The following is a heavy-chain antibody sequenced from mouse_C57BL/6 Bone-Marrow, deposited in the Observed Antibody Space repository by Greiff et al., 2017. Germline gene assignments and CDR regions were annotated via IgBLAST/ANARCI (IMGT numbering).Heavy chain of an antibody. J-gene: IGHJ1*03. CDR2: IHPNSGGT. CDR3: ARGYYGSSYPHWYFDV. V-gene: IGHV1-64*01. CDR1: GYNFNSYW. D-gene: IGHD1-1*01. Sequence: QVQLQQPGAELVKPGASVKLSCKASGYNFNSYWMHWVKQRPEQGLEWIGMIHPNSGGTTYNEKFKSKATLTVDKASSTAYMQLSSLTSADSAVYYCARGYYGSSYPHWYFDVWGTGTTVTVSS.